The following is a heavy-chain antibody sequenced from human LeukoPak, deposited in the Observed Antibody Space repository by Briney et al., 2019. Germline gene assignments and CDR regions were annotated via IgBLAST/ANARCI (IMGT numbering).Heavy chain of an antibody. CDR3: ARLLSYSSSRDY. J-gene: IGHJ4*02. CDR2: ISSSGSTI. Sequence: GGSLRLSCAASGFTFSSYEMNWVRQAPGKGLEWVSYISSSGSTIYYADSVKGRFTISRDNAKNSLYLQMNSLRAEDTAVYYCARLLSYSSSRDYWGQGTLVTVSS. CDR1: GFTFSSYE. D-gene: IGHD6-6*01. V-gene: IGHV3-48*03.